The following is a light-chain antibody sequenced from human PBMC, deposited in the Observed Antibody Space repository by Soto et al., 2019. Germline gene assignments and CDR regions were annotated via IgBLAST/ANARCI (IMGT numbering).Light chain of an antibody. J-gene: IGLJ2*01. CDR2: EVS. CDR1: SSDVGSNNR. V-gene: IGLV2-18*02. Sequence: QSALTQPPSVSGSPGQSVTISCTGTSSDVGSNNRVSWYQQPPGTAPKLMIYEVSNRPSGVPDRFSGSKSGNTASLTISGLEAEDEADYYCSSYTSSSTLVLFGGGTKLTVL. CDR3: SSYTSSSTLVL.